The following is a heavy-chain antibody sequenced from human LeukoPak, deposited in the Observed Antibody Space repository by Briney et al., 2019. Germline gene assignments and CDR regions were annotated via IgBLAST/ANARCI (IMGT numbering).Heavy chain of an antibody. J-gene: IGHJ6*03. V-gene: IGHV1-69*04. Sequence: AASVKVSCKASGGTFSSYAISWVRQAPGQGLEWMGRIIPILGIANYAQKFQGRVTITADKSTSTAYMELSSLRSEDTAVYYCAKDPSVLYYMDVWGKGTTVTVSS. CDR1: GGTFSSYA. CDR2: IIPILGIA. CDR3: AKDPSVLYYMDV.